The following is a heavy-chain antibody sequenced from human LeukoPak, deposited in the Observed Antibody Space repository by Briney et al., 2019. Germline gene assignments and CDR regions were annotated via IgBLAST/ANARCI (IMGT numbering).Heavy chain of an antibody. D-gene: IGHD1-1*01. V-gene: IGHV4-61*08. CDR2: INDSGST. Sequence: PSETLSLTCTVSGFSVSGGGYYWSWIRQSPGKGLEWIGYINDSGSTNSNPSLKSRVTMSVDTSKNQFSLKLSSVTAADTAVYYCTRRGRNNWGEGNDYWGQGTLVTVSS. J-gene: IGHJ4*02. CDR1: GFSVSGGGYY. CDR3: TRRGRNNWGEGNDY.